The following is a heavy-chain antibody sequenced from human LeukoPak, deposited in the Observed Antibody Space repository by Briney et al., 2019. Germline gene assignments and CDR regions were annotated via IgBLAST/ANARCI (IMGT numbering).Heavy chain of an antibody. D-gene: IGHD3-9*01. CDR3: ARGYRAYYDILTGYYPGSAFDI. CDR1: GGSISSYY. J-gene: IGHJ3*02. V-gene: IGHV4-59*12. CDR2: IYYNGNT. Sequence: PSETLSLTCTVSGGSISSYYWIWLRQPPGKGLEGIGFIYYNGNTNYNPSLKSRVTISEDSSKNQSSLKLSSVTAADTAVYYCARGYRAYYDILTGYYPGSAFDIWGQGTMVTVSS.